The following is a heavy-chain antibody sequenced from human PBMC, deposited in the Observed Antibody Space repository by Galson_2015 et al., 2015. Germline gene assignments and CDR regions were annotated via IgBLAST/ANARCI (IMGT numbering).Heavy chain of an antibody. D-gene: IGHD1-1*01. V-gene: IGHV3-21*01. Sequence: SLRLSCAASGFPFRSYTMNLVPQAPGEGVQLVSSLCGRRTFIFYPDSVKGRFTHSRDKPKNSLSLQMNSLRGDDTAVYYCTRHLGIGSGTPEFWGQGTLVAVSS. CDR3: TRHLGIGSGTPEF. J-gene: IGHJ4*02. CDR2: LCGRRTFI. CDR1: GFPFRSYT.